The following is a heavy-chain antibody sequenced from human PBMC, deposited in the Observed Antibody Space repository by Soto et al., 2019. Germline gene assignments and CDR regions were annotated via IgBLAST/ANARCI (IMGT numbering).Heavy chain of an antibody. CDR3: AREHISTPRGVTNWFDP. CDR2: ITSRSTYM. D-gene: IGHD3-10*01. CDR1: GFIFSSCW. J-gene: IGHJ5*02. V-gene: IGHV3-21*01. Sequence: GGSLRLSCAASGFIFSSCWMHWVRQAPGKGLEWVSSITSRSTYMYYADSVKGRFTISRDNAKNSLSLQMNSLRAEDTAVYYCAREHISTPRGVTNWFDPWGQGTLVTVSS.